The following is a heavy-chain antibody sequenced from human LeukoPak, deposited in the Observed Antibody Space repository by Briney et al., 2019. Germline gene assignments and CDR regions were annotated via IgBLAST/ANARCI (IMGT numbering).Heavy chain of an antibody. V-gene: IGHV4-39*07. CDR1: GGSISSSSYY. Sequence: SETLSLTCIVSGGSISSSSYYWGWVRQPPGKGLEWIGSIYYTGSTYYNPSLKSRVTISVDTSKNQFSLKLSSVTAADTAVYYCARGYQVIIRAFDYWGQGTLVTVSS. J-gene: IGHJ4*02. CDR3: ARGYQVIIRAFDY. D-gene: IGHD3-9*01. CDR2: IYYTGST.